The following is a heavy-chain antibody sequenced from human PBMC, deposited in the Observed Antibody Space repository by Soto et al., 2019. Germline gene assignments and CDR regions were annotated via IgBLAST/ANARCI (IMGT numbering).Heavy chain of an antibody. CDR1: GYSFTSYW. CDR3: ARLYYGSGGATRLADY. Sequence: GESLKISCKGSGYSFTSYWIGWVRQMPGKGLEWMGIIYPGDSDTRYSPSFQGQVTISADKSISTAYLQWSSLKASDTAMYYCARLYYGSGGATRLADYWGQGTLVTVSS. CDR2: IYPGDSDT. J-gene: IGHJ4*02. V-gene: IGHV5-51*01. D-gene: IGHD3-10*01.